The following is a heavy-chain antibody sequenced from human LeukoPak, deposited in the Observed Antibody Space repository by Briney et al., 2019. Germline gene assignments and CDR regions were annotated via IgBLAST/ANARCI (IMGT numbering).Heavy chain of an antibody. Sequence: SETLSLTCTVSGGSVSSGSYYWSWIRQPPGKGLEWIGYIYYSGSTNYNPSLKSRVTISVDTSKNQFSLKLSSVTAADTAVYYCVRGRGDYYDSSGGYYFDFWGQGTLVTVSS. D-gene: IGHD3-22*01. CDR1: GGSVSSGSYY. CDR3: VRGRGDYYDSSGGYYFDF. V-gene: IGHV4-61*01. CDR2: IYYSGST. J-gene: IGHJ4*02.